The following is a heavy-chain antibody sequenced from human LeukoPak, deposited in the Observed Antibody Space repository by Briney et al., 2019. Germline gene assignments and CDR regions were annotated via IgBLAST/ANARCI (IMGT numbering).Heavy chain of an antibody. CDR2: ILTGDNT. Sequence: GRSLRLSCAASGFPVRSKYMSWVRQAPGKGPEWVSVILTGDNTYYSDSVRGRFTISRDHSRNTLYLQMNNLRAEDTAVYYCATELRYVGGYFDYWGQGTLVTVSS. J-gene: IGHJ4*02. CDR1: GFPVRSKY. V-gene: IGHV3-53*01. CDR3: ATELRYVGGYFDY. D-gene: IGHD3-9*01.